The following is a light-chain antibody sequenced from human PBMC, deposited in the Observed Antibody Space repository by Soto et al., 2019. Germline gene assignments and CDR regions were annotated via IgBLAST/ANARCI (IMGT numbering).Light chain of an antibody. J-gene: IGKJ5*01. CDR1: RSISYN. CDR3: QQYNNWPPIT. V-gene: IGKV3-15*01. CDR2: SAS. Sequence: IVSTQYPRSLAVSPGGRATRSCRVSRSISYNLAWYQQKPGQAPRVLIYSASTRATGIPARFSGSGSGTEFTLTISSLQSDYFAVYYCQQYNNWPPITFGRGTRLEIK.